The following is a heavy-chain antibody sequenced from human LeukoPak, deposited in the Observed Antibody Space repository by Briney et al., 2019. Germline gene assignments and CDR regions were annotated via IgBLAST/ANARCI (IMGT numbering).Heavy chain of an antibody. J-gene: IGHJ3*02. D-gene: IGHD3-9*01. CDR2: ISYDGSNK. CDR1: GFTFSSYA. Sequence: GGSLRLSCAASGFTFSSYAMHWVRQAPGKGLEWVAVISYDGSNKYYADSVKGRFTISRDNSKNTLYLQMNSLRAEDTAVYNCARDLQNYDILTGYYLGAFDIWGQGTMVTVSS. CDR3: ARDLQNYDILTGYYLGAFDI. V-gene: IGHV3-30-3*01.